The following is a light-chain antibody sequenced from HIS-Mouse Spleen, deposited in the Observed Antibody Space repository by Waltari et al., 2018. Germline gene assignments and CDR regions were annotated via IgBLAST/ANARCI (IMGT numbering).Light chain of an antibody. Sequence: QSALTQPPSVSGSPGQSVTISCTGTSSDVGSYNRVSWYPQPPGTAPKRMLYEVSNRPSGVPDRFSGSKSGNTASLTISGLQAEDEADYYCSSYTSSSTVFGTGTKVTVL. J-gene: IGLJ1*01. CDR2: EVS. CDR1: SSDVGSYNR. CDR3: SSYTSSSTV. V-gene: IGLV2-18*02.